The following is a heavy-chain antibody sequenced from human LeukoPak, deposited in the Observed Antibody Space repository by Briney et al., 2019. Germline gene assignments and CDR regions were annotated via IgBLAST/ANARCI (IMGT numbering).Heavy chain of an antibody. CDR1: GFTFSSYW. D-gene: IGHD1-26*01. V-gene: IGHV3-7*05. CDR3: ARTIVGDSYDAFDI. Sequence: GGSLRLSCAASGFTFSSYWMSWVRQAPGKGLEWVANIKGDGSETSYVDSLKGRFTISRDNSKNTLYLQMDSLRVEDTALYYCARTIVGDSYDAFDIWGQGTMVTVSS. J-gene: IGHJ3*02. CDR2: IKGDGSET.